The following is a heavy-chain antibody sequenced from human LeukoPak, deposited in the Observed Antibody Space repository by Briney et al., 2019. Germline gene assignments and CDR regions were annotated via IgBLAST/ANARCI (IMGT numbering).Heavy chain of an antibody. CDR3: ATSYCSSTSCYDSTFDY. V-gene: IGHV4-61*02. Sequence: SETLSLICTVSGGSISSGSYYWRWIRQPAGKGLEWIGRIYTSGSTNYNPSLKSRVTISVDTSKNQFSLKLSSVTAADTAVYYCATSYCSSTSCYDSTFDYWGQGTLVTVSS. J-gene: IGHJ4*02. D-gene: IGHD2-2*01. CDR1: GGSISSGSYY. CDR2: IYTSGST.